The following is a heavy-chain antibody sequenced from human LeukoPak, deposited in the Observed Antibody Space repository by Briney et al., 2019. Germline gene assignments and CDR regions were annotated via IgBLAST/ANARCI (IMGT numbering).Heavy chain of an antibody. CDR1: GFTFSSFW. CDR3: ARDREFCISTSCYKPLDY. V-gene: IGHV3-74*01. Sequence: GGSLRLSCAASGFTFSSFWMHWVRQAPGEGLVWVSRINTDGSSTTYADSVKGRFTISRDNAKNTLYLQMNSLRAEDTAVYYYARDREFCISTSCYKPLDYWGQGTLVTVSS. D-gene: IGHD2-2*02. J-gene: IGHJ4*02. CDR2: INTDGSST.